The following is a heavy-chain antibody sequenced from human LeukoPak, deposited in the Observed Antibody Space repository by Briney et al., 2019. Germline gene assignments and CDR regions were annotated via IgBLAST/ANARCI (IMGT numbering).Heavy chain of an antibody. CDR1: GFAFGDYV. D-gene: IGHD4/OR15-4a*01. Sequence: GGSLRLSCRSSGFAFGDYVMTWVRQAPGKGLEWVGFIRSKVYGGTTEYAASVKGRFIISRDDSKSIAYLQMNSLETEDTAVYYCTRDYGGFDYWGQGTLVTVSS. CDR2: IRSKVYGGTT. V-gene: IGHV3-49*04. CDR3: TRDYGGFDY. J-gene: IGHJ4*02.